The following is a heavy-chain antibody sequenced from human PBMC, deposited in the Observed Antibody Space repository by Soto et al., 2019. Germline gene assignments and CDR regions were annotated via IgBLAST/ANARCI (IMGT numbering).Heavy chain of an antibody. CDR3: ARALVVVPAASDAFDI. V-gene: IGHV3-11*05. CDR1: GFTFSDYY. Sequence: QVQLVESGGGLVKPGGSLRLSCAASGFTFSDYYMSWIRQAPGKGLEWVSYISSSSSYTNYADSVKGRFTISRDNAKNSLYLQMNSVRAEDTAVYYCARALVVVPAASDAFDIWGQGTMVTVSS. J-gene: IGHJ3*02. D-gene: IGHD2-2*01. CDR2: ISSSSSYT.